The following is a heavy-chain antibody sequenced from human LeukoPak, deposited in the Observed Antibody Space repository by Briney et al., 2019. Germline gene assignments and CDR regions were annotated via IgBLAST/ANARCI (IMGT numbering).Heavy chain of an antibody. D-gene: IGHD6-19*01. J-gene: IGHJ4*02. CDR2: IYNTGST. V-gene: IGHV4-59*12. CDR1: GGSIPNYY. Sequence: SETLSLTCSVSGGSIPNYYWRWLRQSPGKGLEWIGFIYNTGSTNYNPSLKSRVTMSVDTSKNQFSLKLSSVTAADTAVYYCARDLYSSGPFDYWGQGTLVTVSS. CDR3: ARDLYSSGPFDY.